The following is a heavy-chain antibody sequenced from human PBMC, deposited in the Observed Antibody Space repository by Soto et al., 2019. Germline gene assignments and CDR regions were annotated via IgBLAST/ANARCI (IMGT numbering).Heavy chain of an antibody. CDR1: SDSISSYY. CDR2: TDYSGNT. Sequence: SETLSLTCTVSSDSISSYYWIWIRQSPGKGLEWIGYTDYSGNTNYNPSLKSRVAISGDTSKNQFSLRLSSVTAADTAVYYCARAVGDPLYYLDYWGQGTLVTVSS. V-gene: IGHV4-59*08. D-gene: IGHD6-19*01. CDR3: ARAVGDPLYYLDY. J-gene: IGHJ4*02.